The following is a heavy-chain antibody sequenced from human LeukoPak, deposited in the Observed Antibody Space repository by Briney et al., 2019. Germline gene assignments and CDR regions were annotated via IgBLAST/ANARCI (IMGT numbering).Heavy chain of an antibody. Sequence: GASVKVSCKASGYTFTGHYLHWVRQAPGQGLEWMGWINPNSGGTNYAQKFQGRVTMTRDASISSAHMELRRLKSDDTAVYYCAKTTGGWPRFFDHWGQGTLVAVSS. J-gene: IGHJ4*02. CDR2: INPNSGGT. V-gene: IGHV1-2*02. CDR1: GYTFTGHY. D-gene: IGHD1-1*01. CDR3: AKTTGGWPRFFDH.